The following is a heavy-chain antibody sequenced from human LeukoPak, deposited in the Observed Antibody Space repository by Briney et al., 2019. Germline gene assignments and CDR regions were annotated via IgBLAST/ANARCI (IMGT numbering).Heavy chain of an antibody. D-gene: IGHD2-15*01. J-gene: IGHJ4*02. V-gene: IGHV3-15*01. Sequence: PGGSLRLSCAASGFIFNKAWMNWVRQAPGKGPEWVGRIKSKNDGGTTDYGSPVKGGFTISRDDSKNTLYLQMNSLITDDTAIYYCTPVMVEDRGFWGQGTLVTVPS. CDR3: TPVMVEDRGF. CDR2: IKSKNDGGTT. CDR1: GFIFNKAW.